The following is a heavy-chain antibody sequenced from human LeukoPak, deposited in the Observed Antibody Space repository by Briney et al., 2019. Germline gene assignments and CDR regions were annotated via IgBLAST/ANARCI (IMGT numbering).Heavy chain of an antibody. V-gene: IGHV1-2*02. CDR1: GYTFTGYY. CDR3: ARSPSGVNYDFWSGYETKRNWFDP. J-gene: IGHJ5*02. Sequence: ASVKVSCKASGYTFTGYYMHWVRQAPGQGLEWMGWINPNSGGTNYAQKFQGRVTITGNTSISTAYMELSSLRSEDTAVYYCARSPSGVNYDFWSGYETKRNWFDPWGQGTLVTVSS. CDR2: INPNSGGT. D-gene: IGHD3-3*01.